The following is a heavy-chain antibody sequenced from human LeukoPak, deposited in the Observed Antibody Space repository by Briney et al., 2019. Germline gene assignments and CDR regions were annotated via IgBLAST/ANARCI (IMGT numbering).Heavy chain of an antibody. CDR2: ISAYNGNT. CDR1: GYTFTNYG. CDR3: ARARTMIRGVIRAGWFDP. J-gene: IGHJ5*02. D-gene: IGHD3-10*01. Sequence: GASVKVSCKASGYTFTNYGISWVRQAPGQGLEWMGWISAYNGNTNYAQKFQGRVTMTRDTSISTAYMELSRLRSDDTAVYYCARARTMIRGVIRAGWFDPWGQGTLVTVSS. V-gene: IGHV1-18*01.